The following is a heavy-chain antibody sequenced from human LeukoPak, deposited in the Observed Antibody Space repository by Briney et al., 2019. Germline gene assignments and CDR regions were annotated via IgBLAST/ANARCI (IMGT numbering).Heavy chain of an antibody. Sequence: PSQTLSLTCTVSGGSIRSGAYSWSWIRQPPGKGLEWIGYIYYSGSTNYNPSLKSRVTISVETSKNEFSLKLRSVTAADTAVYYCARRSPAYSSGWYPLDPWGQGTLVTVSS. D-gene: IGHD6-19*01. V-gene: IGHV4-30-4*07. CDR3: ARRSPAYSSGWYPLDP. J-gene: IGHJ5*02. CDR2: IYYSGST. CDR1: GGSIRSGAYS.